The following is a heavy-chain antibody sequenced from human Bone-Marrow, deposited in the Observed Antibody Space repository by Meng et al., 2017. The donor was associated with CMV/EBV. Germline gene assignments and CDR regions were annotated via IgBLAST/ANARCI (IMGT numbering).Heavy chain of an antibody. J-gene: IGHJ4*01. D-gene: IGHD4-17*01. V-gene: IGHV3-74*01. Sequence: GGSLRLSCEASGFTFSSYWMHWVRQAPGKGLVWVSRITKDGSGPRYADSVKGRFTISRDNAKNTLYLQMNSLRAGDTAVYYCVRHRADYDFDYWGQGKVVTVSS. CDR2: ITKDGSGP. CDR3: VRHRADYDFDY. CDR1: GFTFSSYW.